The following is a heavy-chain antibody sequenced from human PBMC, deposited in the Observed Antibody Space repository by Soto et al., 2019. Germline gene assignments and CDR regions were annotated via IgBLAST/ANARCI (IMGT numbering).Heavy chain of an antibody. V-gene: IGHV3-30-3*01. Sequence: QVQLVESGGGVVQPGRSLRLSCAASGFTFSSYAMHWVRQAPGKGLEWVAVISYDGSNKYYADSVKSRFTISRDNSNDTLYLQMNSLRSEDTAVYYCAREEVPAPDDIYYYDYGMDVWGQGTTVTVSS. D-gene: IGHD1-1*01. J-gene: IGHJ6*01. CDR1: GFTFSSYA. CDR2: ISYDGSNK. CDR3: AREEVPAPDDIYYYDYGMDV.